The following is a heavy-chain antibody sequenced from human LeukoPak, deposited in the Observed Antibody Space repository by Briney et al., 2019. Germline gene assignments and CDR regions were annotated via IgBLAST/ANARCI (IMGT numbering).Heavy chain of an antibody. J-gene: IGHJ4*02. CDR3: ARGPPDTAMVGDYFDY. CDR2: MNPNSGNT. D-gene: IGHD5-18*01. CDR1: VSTFTSYD. V-gene: IGHV1-8*01. Sequence: ASVKVSCKASVSTFTSYDISWVRQATGQGLEWMGWMNPNSGNTGYAQKFQGRVTMTRNTSISTAYMELSSLRSEDTAVYYCARGPPDTAMVGDYFDYWGQGTLVTVSS.